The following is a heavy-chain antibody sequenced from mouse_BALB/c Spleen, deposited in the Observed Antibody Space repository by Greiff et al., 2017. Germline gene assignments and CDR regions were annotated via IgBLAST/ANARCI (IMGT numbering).Heavy chain of an antibody. CDR2: ISDGGSYT. CDR1: GFTFSDYY. J-gene: IGHJ4*01. CDR3: ARGDTYAMDY. Sequence: DVMLVESGGGLVKPGGSLKLSCAASGFTFSDYYMYWVRQTPEKRLEWVATISDGGSYTYYPDSVKGRFTISRDNAKNNLYLQMSSLKSEDTAMYYCARGDTYAMDYWGQGTSVTVSS. V-gene: IGHV5-4*02.